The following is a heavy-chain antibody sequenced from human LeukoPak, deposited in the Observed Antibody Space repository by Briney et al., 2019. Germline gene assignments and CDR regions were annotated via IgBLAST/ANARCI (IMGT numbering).Heavy chain of an antibody. J-gene: IGHJ4*02. CDR1: GFTFSTYW. V-gene: IGHV3-7*03. CDR2: MRRDGNEI. CDR3: AKDYEYNSNTWYFH. D-gene: IGHD6-13*01. Sequence: GGSLRLSCSASGFTFSTYWMSWVRQAPGKGLEWVANMRRDGNEIYYLDSVRGRFTISRDNSKDTLYLQMNSLRAEDTAVYYCAKDYEYNSNTWYFHWGRGTLVSVSS.